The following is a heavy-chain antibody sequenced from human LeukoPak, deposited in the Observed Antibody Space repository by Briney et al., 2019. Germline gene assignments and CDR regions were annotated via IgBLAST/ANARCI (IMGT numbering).Heavy chain of an antibody. D-gene: IGHD3-10*01. CDR3: ARGLPYGSGSYYQ. J-gene: IGHJ4*02. CDR1: GYTFTSYD. CDR2: MNPNSGNT. Sequence: ASVKVSCKASGYTFTSYDINWVRQATGQGLEWMGWMNPNSGNTNYAQKLQGRVTMTTDTSTSTANMELRSLRSDDTAVYYCARGLPYGSGSYYQWGQGTLVTVSS. V-gene: IGHV1-18*01.